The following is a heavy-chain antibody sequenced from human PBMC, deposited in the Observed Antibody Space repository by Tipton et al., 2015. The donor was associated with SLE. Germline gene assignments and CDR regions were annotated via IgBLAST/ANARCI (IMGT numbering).Heavy chain of an antibody. CDR3: ARGATGAFNI. Sequence: TLSLTCTVSGGSISSSGYYWSWIRQPPGKGLEWIGEINHSGSTNYNPSLKSRVTISVDTSKNQFSLKLSSVTAADTAVYYCARGATGAFNIWGQGTMVTVSS. V-gene: IGHV4-39*07. CDR1: GGSISSSGYY. D-gene: IGHD1-26*01. CDR2: INHSGST. J-gene: IGHJ3*02.